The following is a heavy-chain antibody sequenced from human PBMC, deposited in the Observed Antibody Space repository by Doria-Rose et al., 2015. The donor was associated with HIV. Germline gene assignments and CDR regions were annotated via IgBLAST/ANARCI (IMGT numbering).Heavy chain of an antibody. CDR3: ARIKSSRWYHKYYFDF. V-gene: IGHV2-26*01. CDR1: GVSLSSPGMG. Sequence: QITLKESGPVLVKPTETLTLTCTVSGVSLSSPGMGVSRIRQPPGKALEWLANILSNDERSYKTSLKSSLTISRGTSNSQVFLTMTDMDPVDTATYYCARIKSSRWYHKYYFDFWGQGTLFIVSA. J-gene: IGHJ4*02. D-gene: IGHD6-13*01. CDR2: ILSNDER.